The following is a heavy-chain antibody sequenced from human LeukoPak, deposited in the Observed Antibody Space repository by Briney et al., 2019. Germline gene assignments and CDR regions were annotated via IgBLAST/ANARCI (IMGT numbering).Heavy chain of an antibody. Sequence: GGSLRLSCAASGFTFTNYAMSWVRQTPGKGLEWVSATVGSRPDTYHADSVKGRFTVSRDNSRNTLYLHMNNLRIEDSAVYYCTKAPLMSCTGAFCYPFDSWGQGVLVTVSS. V-gene: IGHV3-23*01. CDR1: GFTFTNYA. J-gene: IGHJ4*02. CDR3: TKAPLMSCTGAFCYPFDS. CDR2: TVGSRPDT. D-gene: IGHD2-8*02.